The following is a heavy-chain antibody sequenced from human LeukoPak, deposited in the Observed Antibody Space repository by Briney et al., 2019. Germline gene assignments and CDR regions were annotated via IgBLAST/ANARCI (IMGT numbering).Heavy chain of an antibody. CDR1: GGSISSYY. Sequence: PSETLSLTCTVSGGSISSYYWGWVRQPPGKGLEWIGSIFHSGNTYYNSSLKSRVTMSVDTSMNQFSLRLTSVTAADTALYYCARGGGPAAGLNWYFDLWGRGTLVTVSS. J-gene: IGHJ2*01. CDR2: IFHSGNT. D-gene: IGHD6-13*01. CDR3: ARGGGPAAGLNWYFDL. V-gene: IGHV4-38-2*02.